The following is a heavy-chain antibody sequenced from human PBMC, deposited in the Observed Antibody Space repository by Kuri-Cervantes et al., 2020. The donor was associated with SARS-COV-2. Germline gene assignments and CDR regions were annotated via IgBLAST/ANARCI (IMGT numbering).Heavy chain of an antibody. V-gene: IGHV3-30*04. CDR1: GFTFSSYA. CDR2: ISYDGGNK. CDR3: AREGAFDNYYYYYMDV. Sequence: GGSLRLSCAASGFTFSSYAMHWVRQAPGKGLEWVAVISYDGGNKYYADSVKGRFTISRDNSKNTLYLQMNSLRAEDTAVYYRAREGAFDNYYYYYMDVWGKGTTVTVSS. D-gene: IGHD1-26*01. J-gene: IGHJ6*03.